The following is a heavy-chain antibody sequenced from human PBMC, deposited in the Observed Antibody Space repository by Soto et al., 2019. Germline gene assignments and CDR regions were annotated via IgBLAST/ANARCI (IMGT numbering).Heavy chain of an antibody. CDR3: AKDLAAAGTIWINYYYYYMDF. D-gene: IGHD6-13*01. V-gene: IGHV3-9*01. CDR1: GFTFDDYA. J-gene: IGHJ6*03. Sequence: EVQLVESGGGLVQPGRSLRLSCAASGFTFDDYARHWVRQAPGKGLEWVSGISWNSGSIGYADSVKGRFTISRDNAKNSLYLQMNSLRAEDTALYYCAKDLAAAGTIWINYYYYYMDFWGKGTTVTVSS. CDR2: ISWNSGSI.